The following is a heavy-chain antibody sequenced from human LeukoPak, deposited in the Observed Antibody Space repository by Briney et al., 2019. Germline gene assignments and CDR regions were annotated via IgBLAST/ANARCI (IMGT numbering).Heavy chain of an antibody. CDR3: ARLAGSDY. CDR2: IYYSGNT. V-gene: IGHV4-39*01. J-gene: IGHJ4*02. Sequence: SETLSLTCPVSGVSTSRSNSFWGWISQPPGKGLEWIGSIYYSGNTYYNASPKSQVSISIDTSKNQFSLVLSSVTAADTAVYYCARLAGSDYCGQGTLCTVSS. CDR1: GVSTSRSNSF.